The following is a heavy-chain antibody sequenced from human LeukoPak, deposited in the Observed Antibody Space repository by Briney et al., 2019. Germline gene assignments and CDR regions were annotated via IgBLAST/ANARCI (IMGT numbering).Heavy chain of an antibody. CDR3: AKDRGWLTFDY. J-gene: IGHJ4*02. D-gene: IGHD5-24*01. CDR1: GFTFSSYW. CDR2: INSDGSAT. V-gene: IGHV3-74*01. Sequence: GGSLRLSCAASGFTFSSYWMSWVRQAPGKGLMWVSQINSDGSATSCADPVKGRCTISRDNAKNMLYLEMNSLRAEDTAVYYCAKDRGWLTFDYWGQGTLVSVSS.